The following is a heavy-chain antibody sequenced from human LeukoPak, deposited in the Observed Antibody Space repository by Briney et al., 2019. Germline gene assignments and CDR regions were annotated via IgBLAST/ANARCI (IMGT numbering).Heavy chain of an antibody. CDR3: AGVPVSAYYYDSSGPFDY. V-gene: IGHV3-21*01. D-gene: IGHD3-22*01. J-gene: IGHJ4*02. Sequence: GGSLRLSCAASGFTFSSYSMNWVRQAPGKGLEWVSSISSSSSYIYYADSVKGRFTISRDSAKNSLYLQMNSLRAEDTAVYYCAGVPVSAYYYDSSGPFDYWGQGTLVTVSS. CDR2: ISSSSSYI. CDR1: GFTFSSYS.